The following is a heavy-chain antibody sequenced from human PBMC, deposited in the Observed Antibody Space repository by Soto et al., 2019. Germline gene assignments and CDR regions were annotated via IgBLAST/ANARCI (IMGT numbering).Heavy chain of an antibody. V-gene: IGHV4-59*11. CDR3: TRANWYSEY. CDR2: IYSNGNT. CDR1: GGSISNHY. Sequence: QVQLQESGPGLVKPSETLSLTCSVSGGSISNHYWSWIRQPPGKGLEWIGYIYSNGNTNYNPSLKSRVHMSVDTSRNQISLKLTTVTAADTAVYYCTRANWYSEYWGQGTLVTVSS. D-gene: IGHD7-27*01. J-gene: IGHJ4*02.